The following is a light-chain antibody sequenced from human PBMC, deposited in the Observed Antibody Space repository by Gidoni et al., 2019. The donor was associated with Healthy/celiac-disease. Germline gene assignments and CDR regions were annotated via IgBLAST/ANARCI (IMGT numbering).Light chain of an antibody. V-gene: IGKV3-20*01. CDR3: QRYGSSSYT. CDR2: GPC. J-gene: IGKJ2*01. CDR1: QCVSNSY. Sequence: ILFTQSPGTLSLSPGERATLSCMASQCVSNSYLAWYQQNPGQAPRLLIYGPCSSATGITDRFSGSGAGTDFTITISRLEDEDVAVDCWQRYGSSSYTFGQGTKLEIK.